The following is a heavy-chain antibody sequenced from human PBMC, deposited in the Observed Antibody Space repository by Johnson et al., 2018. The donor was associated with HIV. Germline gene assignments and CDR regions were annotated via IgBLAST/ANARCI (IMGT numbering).Heavy chain of an antibody. CDR3: ARADSSSSPWMGLDI. J-gene: IGHJ3*02. CDR2: IYSGGST. D-gene: IGHD6-13*01. V-gene: IGHV3-66*03. Sequence: VQLVESGGGLIQPGGSLRLSCAASGFTVSSNYMSWVRQAPGKGLEWVSVIYSGGSTYYADSVKGRFAISRDNSKNTLYLQMNSLRAEDTAVYYCARADSSSSPWMGLDIWCQGTMVTVSS. CDR1: GFTVSSNY.